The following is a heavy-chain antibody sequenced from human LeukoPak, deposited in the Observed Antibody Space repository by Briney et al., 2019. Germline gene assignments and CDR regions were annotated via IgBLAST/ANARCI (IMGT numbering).Heavy chain of an antibody. Sequence: ASVKVSCKVSGYTLTELSMHWVRQAPGKGLEWMGGFDPEDGETIYAQKFQGRVTMTEDTSTDTASMELSSLRSEDPAVYYCATVKQQLVPGYYYYYYMDVWGKGTTVTVSS. CDR3: ATVKQQLVPGYYYYYYMDV. D-gene: IGHD6-13*01. CDR1: GYTLTELS. CDR2: FDPEDGET. J-gene: IGHJ6*03. V-gene: IGHV1-24*01.